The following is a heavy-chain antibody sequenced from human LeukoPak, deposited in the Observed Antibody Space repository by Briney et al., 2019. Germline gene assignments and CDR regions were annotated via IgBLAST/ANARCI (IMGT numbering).Heavy chain of an antibody. Sequence: GGSLRLSCAASGFTFSSFWMHWVRQAPGKGLVWVSRISFDGSNRNHADSVKGRFTVSRDNAKNTLYLQMNSLRAEDTAVYYCARAATGGNWFDPWGQGTLVTVSS. J-gene: IGHJ5*02. CDR2: ISFDGSNR. D-gene: IGHD1-1*01. CDR1: GFTFSSFW. V-gene: IGHV3-74*01. CDR3: ARAATGGNWFDP.